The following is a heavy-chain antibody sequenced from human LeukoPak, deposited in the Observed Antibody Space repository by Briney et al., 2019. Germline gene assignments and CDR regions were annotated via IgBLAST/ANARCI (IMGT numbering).Heavy chain of an antibody. CDR2: IYYSGST. D-gene: IGHD2-15*01. CDR1: GGSISSYY. V-gene: IGHV4-59*01. J-gene: IGHJ5*02. CDR3: ARGQRGYCSGGSCVWFDP. Sequence: SKTLSLTCTVSGGSISSYYWSWIRQPPGKGLEWIGYIYYSGSTNYNPSLKSRVTISVDTSKNQFSLKLSSVTAADTAVYYCARGQRGYCSGGSCVWFDPWGQGTLVTVSS.